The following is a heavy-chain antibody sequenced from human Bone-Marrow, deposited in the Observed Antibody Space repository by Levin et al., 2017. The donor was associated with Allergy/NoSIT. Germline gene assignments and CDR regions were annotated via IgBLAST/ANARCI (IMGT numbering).Heavy chain of an antibody. Sequence: SETLSLTCAVSGASVSSVNWWRWVRQPPGKGLAWIGEVYHSGTTNYNPSLKSRVTVSVDKSRNQFSLTLRSVSVADTAVYYCASYSAKGFDSWGQGMLVVVSS. D-gene: IGHD4/OR15-4a*01. CDR1: GASVSSVNW. J-gene: IGHJ4*02. CDR2: VYHSGTT. CDR3: ASYSAKGFDS. V-gene: IGHV4-4*02.